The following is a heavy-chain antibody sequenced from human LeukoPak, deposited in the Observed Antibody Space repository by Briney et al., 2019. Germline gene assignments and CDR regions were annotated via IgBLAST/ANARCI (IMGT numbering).Heavy chain of an antibody. J-gene: IGHJ2*01. CDR2: FYSGGST. CDR3: ARDRHDYGGNSGWYFDL. Sequence: GGSLRLSCAASGFTVSSNYMSWVRHATGRGVEWVRVFYSGGSTNSADSAKGRFTISRDNSKNTLYLQMNSLRAEDTAVYYCARDRHDYGGNSGWYFDLWGRGTLVTVSS. V-gene: IGHV3-53*01. CDR1: GFTVSSNY. D-gene: IGHD4-23*01.